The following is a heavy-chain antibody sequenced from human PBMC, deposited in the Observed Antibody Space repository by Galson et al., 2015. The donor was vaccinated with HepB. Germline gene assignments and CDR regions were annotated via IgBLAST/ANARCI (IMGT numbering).Heavy chain of an antibody. CDR1: GFTVSNNY. J-gene: IGHJ6*03. CDR3: ARAYYDSSGYYSAYYYYYFMDV. Sequence: SLRLSCAASGFTVSNNYISWVRQAPGKGLEWVSVIYSGGSTYYADSVRGRFTISRDNSKNTLYLQMNSLRAEDTAVYYCARAYYDSSGYYSAYYYYYFMDVWGKGTTVTVSS. V-gene: IGHV3-66*01. CDR2: IYSGGST. D-gene: IGHD3-22*01.